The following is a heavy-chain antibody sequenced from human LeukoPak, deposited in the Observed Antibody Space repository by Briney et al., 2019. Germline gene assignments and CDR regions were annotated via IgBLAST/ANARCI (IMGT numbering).Heavy chain of an antibody. Sequence: ASVKVSCKASGYTFTGYYMHWVRQAPGQGLEWMGWINPNSGGTNNAQKFQGRVTMTRDTSISTAYMELSRLRSDDTAVYYCARDPPGYYFDYWGQGTLVTVSS. CDR3: ARDPPGYYFDY. V-gene: IGHV1-2*02. J-gene: IGHJ4*02. CDR2: INPNSGGT. CDR1: GYTFTGYY.